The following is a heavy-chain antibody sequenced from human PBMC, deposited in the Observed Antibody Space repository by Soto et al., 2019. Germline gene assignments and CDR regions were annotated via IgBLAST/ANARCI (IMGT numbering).Heavy chain of an antibody. Sequence: QVQLVESGGGVIQPGTSLSLSCGSSGFTFRSFGMYWVRQAPGKALEWVAVVSYDGNHKYYADSVKGRFTVSRDNDKNMLDLEMNSLRREDTAVYYCAKYVVQLLVINSGMDVWGQGTTVTVSS. CDR3: AKYVVQLLVINSGMDV. CDR1: GFTFRSFG. CDR2: VSYDGNHK. J-gene: IGHJ6*02. D-gene: IGHD6-13*01. V-gene: IGHV3-30*18.